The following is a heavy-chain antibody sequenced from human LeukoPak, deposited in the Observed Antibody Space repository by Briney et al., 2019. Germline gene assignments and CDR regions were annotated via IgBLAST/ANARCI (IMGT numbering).Heavy chain of an antibody. D-gene: IGHD2-2*01. V-gene: IGHV4-31*03. J-gene: IGHJ5*02. CDR1: GGSISSGGYY. Sequence: PSETLSLTCTVSGGSISSGGYYWSWIRQHPGKGLEWIGYIYYSGSTYYNPSLKSRVTISVDTSKNQFSLKLSSVTAADTAVYYCARDRRGYQLLFRGQNRFDPWGQGTLVTVSS. CDR3: ARDRRGYQLLFRGQNRFDP. CDR2: IYYSGST.